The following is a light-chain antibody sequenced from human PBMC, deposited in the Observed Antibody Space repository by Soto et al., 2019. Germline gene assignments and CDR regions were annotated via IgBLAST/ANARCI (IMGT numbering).Light chain of an antibody. V-gene: IGKV3-20*01. CDR1: QSVSNNY. J-gene: IGKJ1*01. CDR2: GAS. CDR3: QQYGSSRT. Sequence: EIVLTQSPGSLSLSPGEIATLSWRASQSVSNNYLAWYQQKPGQAPRLLIYGASNRATGIPDRFSGSGSGTDFTLTISRLEPEDFAVYYCQQYGSSRTFGQGTKVDIK.